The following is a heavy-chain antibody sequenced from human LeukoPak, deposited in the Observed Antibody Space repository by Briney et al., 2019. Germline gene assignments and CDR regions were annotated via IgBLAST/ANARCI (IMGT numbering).Heavy chain of an antibody. CDR3: ARFGDYYDSSGYSGY. J-gene: IGHJ4*02. D-gene: IGHD3-22*01. CDR2: INPNSGGT. V-gene: IGHV1-2*06. Sequence: GASVKVSCKASGYTFTGYYMHWVRQAPGQGLEWMGRINPNSGGTNYAQKFQGRVTMTRDTSISTAYMELNRLRSDDTAVYYCARFGDYYDSSGYSGYWGQGTLVTVSS. CDR1: GYTFTGYY.